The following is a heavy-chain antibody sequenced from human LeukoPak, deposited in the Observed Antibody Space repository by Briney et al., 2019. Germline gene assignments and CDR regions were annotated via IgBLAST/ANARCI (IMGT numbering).Heavy chain of an antibody. CDR1: GFTVSSNY. CDR3: AKEGSSGWYPGAFDI. D-gene: IGHD6-19*01. V-gene: IGHV3-66*01. J-gene: IGHJ3*02. CDR2: IYSGGST. Sequence: GGSLRLSCAASGFTVSSNYMSWVRQAPGKGLEWVSVIYSGGSTYYADSVKGRFTISRDNSKNTLYLQMNSLRAEDTAVYYCAKEGSSGWYPGAFDIWGQGTMVTVSS.